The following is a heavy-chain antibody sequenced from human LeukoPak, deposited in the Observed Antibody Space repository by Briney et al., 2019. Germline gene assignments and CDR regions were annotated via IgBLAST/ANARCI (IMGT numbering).Heavy chain of an antibody. CDR3: AREQVGRSFDY. CDR1: GGSISSGGYY. J-gene: IGHJ4*02. V-gene: IGHV4-61*02. CDR2: IYKSGST. Sequence: SETLSLTCTVSGGSISSGGYYWSWIRQPAGKGLEWIGRIYKSGSTNYNPSLKSRVTLSVDTSKNQFSLQLNSVTAADTALYYCAREQVGRSFDYWGQGTLVTVSS.